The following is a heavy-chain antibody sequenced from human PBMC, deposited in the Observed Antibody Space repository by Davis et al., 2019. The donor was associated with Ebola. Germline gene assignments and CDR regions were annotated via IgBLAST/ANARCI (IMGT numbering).Heavy chain of an antibody. CDR2: ISSSSSYI. J-gene: IGHJ5*02. Sequence: GESLKISCAASGFTFSSYSMNWVRQAPGKGLEWVSSISSSSSYIYYADSVKGRFTISRDNAKNSLYLQMNSLRAEDTAVYYCAKESPKYCSGGSCYDWFDPWGQGTLVTVSS. CDR3: AKESPKYCSGGSCYDWFDP. D-gene: IGHD2-15*01. CDR1: GFTFSSYS. V-gene: IGHV3-21*01.